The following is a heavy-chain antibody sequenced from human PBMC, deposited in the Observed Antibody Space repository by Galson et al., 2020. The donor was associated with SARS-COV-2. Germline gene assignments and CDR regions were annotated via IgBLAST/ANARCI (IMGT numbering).Heavy chain of an antibody. J-gene: IGHJ4*02. CDR2: INHSGST. Sequence: SETLSLTCAVYGGSFSGYYWSWIRQPPGKGLEWIGEINHSGSTNYNPSLKSRVTISVDTSKNQFSLKLSSVTAADTAVYYCARRKGGSSIAAAGTAYFDYWGQGTLVTVSS. CDR3: ARRKGGSSIAAAGTAYFDY. V-gene: IGHV4-34*01. D-gene: IGHD6-13*01. CDR1: GGSFSGYY.